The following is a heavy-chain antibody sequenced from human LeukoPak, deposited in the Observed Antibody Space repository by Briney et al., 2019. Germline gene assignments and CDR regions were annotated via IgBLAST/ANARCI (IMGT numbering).Heavy chain of an antibody. CDR2: IYSGGSTT. J-gene: IGHJ6*02. Sequence: GGSLRLSCAASGFTFSSYWMSWVRQAPGKGLEWVSLIYSGGSTTFSADSVKGRFTISRDNSKNTLHLQMNSLRAEDTAVYYCARSGYSYYYYAMDVWGQGTTVTVSS. CDR3: ARSGYSYYYYAMDV. D-gene: IGHD5-18*01. CDR1: GFTFSSYW. V-gene: IGHV3-66*01.